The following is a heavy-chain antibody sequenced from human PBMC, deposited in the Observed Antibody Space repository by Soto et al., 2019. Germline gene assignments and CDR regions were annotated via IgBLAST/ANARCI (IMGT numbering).Heavy chain of an antibody. D-gene: IGHD3-10*01. CDR2: ISSSGSTI. CDR1: GFTFSSYE. CDR3: ASPRGRYYYYYGMDV. V-gene: IGHV3-48*03. Sequence: EVQLVESGGGLVQPGGSLRLSCAASGFTFSSYEMNWVRQAPGKGLEWVSYISSSGSTIYYADSVKGRFTISRDNAKNSLYLQMNSLRAEDTAVYYCASPRGRYYYYYGMDVWGQGTTFTVSS. J-gene: IGHJ6*02.